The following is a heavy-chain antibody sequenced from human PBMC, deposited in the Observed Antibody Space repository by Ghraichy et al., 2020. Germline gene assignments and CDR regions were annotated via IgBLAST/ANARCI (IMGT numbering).Heavy chain of an antibody. J-gene: IGHJ4*02. CDR3: ATRNYYGSGSYWRNFDY. V-gene: IGHV4-39*01. CDR2: IYYSGST. Sequence: SETLSLTCTVSGGSISSSSYYWGWIRQPPGKGLEWIGSIYYSGSTYYNPSLKSRVTISVDTSKNQFSLKLSSVTAADTAVYYCATRNYYGSGSYWRNFDYWGQGTLVTVSS. D-gene: IGHD3-10*01. CDR1: GGSISSSSYY.